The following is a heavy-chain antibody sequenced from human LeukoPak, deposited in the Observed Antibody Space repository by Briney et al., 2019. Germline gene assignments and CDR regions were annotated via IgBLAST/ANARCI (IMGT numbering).Heavy chain of an antibody. V-gene: IGHV3-43*02. J-gene: IGHJ4*02. CDR2: ISGDGYDT. CDR1: GFSLADCA. Sequence: GGSLRLSCAASGFSLADCAMHWVRQVPGKGLEWVSLISGDGYDTYYAASVKGRFTISRDNSKSSLYLQMNSLRAEDTAVYYCAKADRGWGVITKDWGQGTLVTVSS. D-gene: IGHD3-10*01. CDR3: AKADRGWGVITKD.